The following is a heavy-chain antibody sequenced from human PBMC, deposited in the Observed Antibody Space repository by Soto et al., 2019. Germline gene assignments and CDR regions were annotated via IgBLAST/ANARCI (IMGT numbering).Heavy chain of an antibody. D-gene: IGHD6-13*01. CDR2: ISAYNGNT. J-gene: IGHJ6*02. CDR3: ARDHPGIAAAGTTHYGMDV. Sequence: QVQLVQSGAEVKKPGASVKVSCKTSGYTFTSYGISWVRQAPGQGLEWMGWISAYNGNTNYAQKLQGRVTMTTDTSTSTAYMELRSLRSDDTAVYYCARDHPGIAAAGTTHYGMDVWGQGTTVTVSS. V-gene: IGHV1-18*01. CDR1: GYTFTSYG.